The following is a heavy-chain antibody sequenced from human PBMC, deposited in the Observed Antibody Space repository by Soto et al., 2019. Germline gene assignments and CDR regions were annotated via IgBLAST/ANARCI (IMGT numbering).Heavy chain of an antibody. J-gene: IGHJ5*02. V-gene: IGHV4-59*01. D-gene: IGHD6-13*01. CDR1: GGSISSYY. CDR3: ARDLGYSSYSNNWFDP. CDR2: IYYSGST. Sequence: SETLSLTCFVSGGSISSYYWSWIRQPPGNGLEWIGYIYYSGSTNYNPSLKSRVTISVDTSKNQFSLKLISVTAADTAVYYCARDLGYSSYSNNWFDPWGQGTLVTVSS.